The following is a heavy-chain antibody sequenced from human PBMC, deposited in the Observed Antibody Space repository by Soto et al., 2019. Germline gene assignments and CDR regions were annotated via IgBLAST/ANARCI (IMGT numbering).Heavy chain of an antibody. CDR2: ISYDGRDK. V-gene: IGHV3-30*18. J-gene: IGHJ4*02. D-gene: IGHD6-19*01. CDR3: AKDRTPVADYYFDY. CDR1: GFTFSNYA. Sequence: GGSLRLSCPASGFTFSNYAMHWVRQGPGKALEWVAVISYDGRDKKYADSVNGRFTVSRDNSKNTLYLQMSSLRAEDTAIFYCAKDRTPVADYYFDYWGQGTLVTVSS.